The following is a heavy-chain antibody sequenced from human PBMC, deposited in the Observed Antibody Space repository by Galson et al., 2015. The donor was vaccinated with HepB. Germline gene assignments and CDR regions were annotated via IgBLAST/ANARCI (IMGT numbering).Heavy chain of an antibody. CDR3: ARVGAHDGYNRNFDY. D-gene: IGHD5-24*01. J-gene: IGHJ4*02. Sequence: SVKVSCKASGGTFSSYAISWVRQAPGQGLEWMGRIIPILGIANYAQKFQGRVTITADKSTSTAYMELSSLRSEDTAVYYCARVGAHDGYNRNFDYWGQGTLVAVAS. CDR1: GGTFSSYA. CDR2: IIPILGIA. V-gene: IGHV1-69*04.